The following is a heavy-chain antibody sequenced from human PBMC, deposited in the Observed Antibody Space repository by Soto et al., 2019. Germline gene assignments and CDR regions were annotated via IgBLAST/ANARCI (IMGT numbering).Heavy chain of an antibody. CDR1: GFSFSSYA. V-gene: IGHV3-64*07. CDR3: ARAGFYYGSGSYGYGMDF. CDR2: ISPNGGST. J-gene: IGHJ6*02. Sequence: EVQLVESGGGLVQPGGSLRLSCAASGFSFSSYAMHWVRQAPGKGLEYVSVISPNGGSTYYSDSVKGRFTISRDNSRNTLYLQMGSLRADDMAVYYCARAGFYYGSGSYGYGMDFWGQGTSVTVSS. D-gene: IGHD3-10*01.